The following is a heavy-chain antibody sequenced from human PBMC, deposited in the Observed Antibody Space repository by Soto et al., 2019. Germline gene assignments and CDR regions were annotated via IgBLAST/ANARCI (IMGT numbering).Heavy chain of an antibody. CDR3: ARELKRIAARGALGY. V-gene: IGHV1-46*01. Sequence: QVQLVQSGAEVKKPGASVKVSCKASGYTFTSYYMHWVRQAPGQGLEWMGIINPSGGSTSYAQKFQGRVTMTRDTSTSTVYMELSSLRSEDTAVYYCARELKRIAARGALGYWGQGTLVTVSS. CDR2: INPSGGST. D-gene: IGHD6-6*01. J-gene: IGHJ4*02. CDR1: GYTFTSYY.